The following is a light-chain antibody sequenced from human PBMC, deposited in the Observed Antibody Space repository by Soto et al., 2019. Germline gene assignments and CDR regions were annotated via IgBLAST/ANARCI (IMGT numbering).Light chain of an antibody. J-gene: IGKJ3*01. CDR3: QKCDYLPI. V-gene: IGKV3D-15*02. CDR1: ETVATN. CDR2: GAS. Sequence: EVMLIQSPATLSMSPGERATLSCRASETVATNLAWYQQKPGQAPRLLISGASTRAAGISDRFRGGGSGTDFTFTISSLQPEEFATYYCQKCDYLPIFGPGTTVDFK.